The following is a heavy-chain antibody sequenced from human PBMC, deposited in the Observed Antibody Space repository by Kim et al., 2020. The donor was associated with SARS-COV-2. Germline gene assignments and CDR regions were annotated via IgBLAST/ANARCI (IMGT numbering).Heavy chain of an antibody. V-gene: IGHV3-74*01. CDR2: INSDGSTT. CDR1: GFTFSSFW. Sequence: GGSLRLSCAASGFTFSSFWMHWVRQVPGKGLVWVSGINSDGSTTTYADSVKGRFTISRDNAKNTLYLQMNSLRAEDTAVYYCAKAWGMAVADYWGQGTLVTVSS. CDR3: AKAWGMAVADY. J-gene: IGHJ4*02. D-gene: IGHD6-19*01.